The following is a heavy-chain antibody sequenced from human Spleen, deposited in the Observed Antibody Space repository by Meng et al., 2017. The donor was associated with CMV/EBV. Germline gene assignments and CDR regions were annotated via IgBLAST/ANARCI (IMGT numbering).Heavy chain of an antibody. CDR1: GFTFSSYW. CDR2: INSDGTTT. CDR3: ARGPPAVVTPGLALAY. V-gene: IGHV3-74*01. D-gene: IGHD4-23*01. Sequence: SCAASGFTFSSYWMHWVRQAPGKGLVWVSRINSDGTTTSYADSVKGRFTISRDNAKNTLYLQMNSLRAEDMAFYYCARGPPAVVTPGLALAYWGQGTLVTVSS. J-gene: IGHJ4*02.